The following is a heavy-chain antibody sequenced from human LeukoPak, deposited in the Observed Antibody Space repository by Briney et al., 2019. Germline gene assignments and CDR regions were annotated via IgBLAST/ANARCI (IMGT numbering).Heavy chain of an antibody. D-gene: IGHD2-8*01. V-gene: IGHV4-4*09. Sequence: SETLSLTCAVSGVSMSAFQWSWVRQSPEKGLEWIGCINTKGETNYNPSLKSRVTTSVDTSKSQFSLRLTSVTAADTAVYYCATSNDAKIAPFDHWGQGALVTISS. CDR1: GVSMSAFQ. CDR3: ATSNDAKIAPFDH. J-gene: IGHJ4*02. CDR2: INTKGET.